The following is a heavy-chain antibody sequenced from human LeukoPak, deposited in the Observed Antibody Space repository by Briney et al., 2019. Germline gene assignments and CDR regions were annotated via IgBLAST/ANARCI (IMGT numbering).Heavy chain of an antibody. V-gene: IGHV4-59*01. CDR1: GGSISSYY. CDR2: IYYSGST. D-gene: IGHD2-8*01. J-gene: IGHJ4*02. Sequence: SETLSLTCTVSGGSISSYYWSWIRQPPGKGLEWIGYIYYSGSTNYNPSLKSRVTISVDTSKNQFSLKLSSVTAADTAVYYCARGNTNDYWGQGTLVTVSS. CDR3: ARGNTNDY.